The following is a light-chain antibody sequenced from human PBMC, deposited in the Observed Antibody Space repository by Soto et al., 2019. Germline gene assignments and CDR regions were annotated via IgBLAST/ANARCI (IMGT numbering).Light chain of an antibody. Sequence: EIVLTQSPATLSLSPGDRVTLSCRASQSVGSYLAWYQQKPGQAPRLLIYGASNRATGIPARFSGSGSGTDFTLTTSSLDADDYAVYLYQHRHNWPPDATFCQGTRLEI. J-gene: IGKJ2*01. CDR1: QSVGSY. CDR3: QHRHNWPPDAT. CDR2: GAS. V-gene: IGKV3-11*01.